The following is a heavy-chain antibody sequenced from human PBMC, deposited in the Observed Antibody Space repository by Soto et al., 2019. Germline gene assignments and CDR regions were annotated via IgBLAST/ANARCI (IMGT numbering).Heavy chain of an antibody. J-gene: IGHJ6*02. CDR3: ASSWYYYYGMDV. D-gene: IGHD6-13*01. Sequence: GASEKVSCKASGYTFTSYYMHWVRQAPGQGLEWMGIINPSGGSTSYAQKFQGRVTMTRDTSTSTVYMELSSLRSEDTAVYYCASSWYYYYGMDVWGQGTTVTVSS. CDR1: GYTFTSYY. V-gene: IGHV1-46*01. CDR2: INPSGGST.